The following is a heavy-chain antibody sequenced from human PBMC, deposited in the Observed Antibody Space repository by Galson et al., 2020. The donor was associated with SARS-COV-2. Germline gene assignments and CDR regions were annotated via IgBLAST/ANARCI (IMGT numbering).Heavy chain of an antibody. V-gene: IGHV1-46*01. CDR1: GYTFTSYY. CDR3: AREWGDTSSSVLDY. CDR2: INPRDDIT. J-gene: IGHJ4*02. D-gene: IGHD2-21*01. Sequence: ASVKVSCKASGYTFTSYYLHWVRQAPEQGLEWVGIINPRDDITAYAQKFQGRVTMTRDTSTSTVYMELSSLRPEDTAVYYCAREWGDTSSSVLDYWGRGTLVTVSS.